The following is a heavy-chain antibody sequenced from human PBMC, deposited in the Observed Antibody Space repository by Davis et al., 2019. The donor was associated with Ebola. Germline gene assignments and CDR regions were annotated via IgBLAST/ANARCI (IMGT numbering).Heavy chain of an antibody. Sequence: GSLRLSCTVSGGSISSSSYYWGWIRQPPGKGLEWIGSIYYSGSTYYNPSLKSRVTISVDTSKNQFSLKLSSVTAADTAVYYCARAQYYYDSSGSYFDYWGQGTLVTVSS. D-gene: IGHD3-22*01. CDR3: ARAQYYYDSSGSYFDY. V-gene: IGHV4-39*01. CDR2: IYYSGST. J-gene: IGHJ4*02. CDR1: GGSISSSSYY.